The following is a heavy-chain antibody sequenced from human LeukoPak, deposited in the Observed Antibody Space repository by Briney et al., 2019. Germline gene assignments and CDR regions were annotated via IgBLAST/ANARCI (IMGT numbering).Heavy chain of an antibody. CDR3: AATVDNAFDI. V-gene: IGHV4-30-2*01. D-gene: IGHD4-17*01. J-gene: IGHJ3*02. Sequence: SETLSLTCTVSGGPISSGGYSWSWIRQPPGKGLEWIGYIYHSGSTYYNPSLKSRVTIPVDRSKNQFSLKLSSVTAADTAVYYCAATVDNAFDIWGQGTMVTVSS. CDR1: GGPISSGGYS. CDR2: IYHSGST.